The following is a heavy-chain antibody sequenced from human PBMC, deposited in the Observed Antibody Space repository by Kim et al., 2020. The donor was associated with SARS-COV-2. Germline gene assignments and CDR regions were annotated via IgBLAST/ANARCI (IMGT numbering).Heavy chain of an antibody. CDR2: IRSRASAETT. V-gene: IGHV3-23*01. D-gene: IGHD3-10*01. CDR1: GFTLSNNV. J-gene: IGHJ4*01. Sequence: GGSLRLSCAASGFTLSNNVMSWVRQAPGWGLEWVSTIRSRASAETTYYADSVNGRFTISRDISKNTLSLALNSMRADDTALYYCAKYRCGSAWPGFDSWG. CDR3: AKYRCGSAWPGFDS.